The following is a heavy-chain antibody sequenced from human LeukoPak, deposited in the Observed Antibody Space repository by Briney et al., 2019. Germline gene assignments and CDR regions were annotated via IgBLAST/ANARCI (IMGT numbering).Heavy chain of an antibody. CDR3: ARVLDGGNSGAHY. Sequence: SEALSLTCAVYGGSFSGYYWSWIRQPPGKGLEWIGEINHSGSTYYNPSLKSRVTISLDTSKDQFSLKLSSVTAADTAVYYCARVLDGGNSGAHYWGQGTLVTVSS. J-gene: IGHJ4*02. CDR1: GGSFSGYY. V-gene: IGHV4-34*01. CDR2: INHSGST. D-gene: IGHD4-23*01.